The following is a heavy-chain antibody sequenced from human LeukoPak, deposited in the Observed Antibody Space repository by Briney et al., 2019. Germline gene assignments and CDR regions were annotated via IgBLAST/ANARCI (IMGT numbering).Heavy chain of an antibody. J-gene: IGHJ3*02. D-gene: IGHD5-24*01. CDR3: ARIRGGYNDAYDI. V-gene: IGHV1-46*01. CDR2: INPGGDNT. Sequence: ASVKVSCKASGYTFTNYYIHWVRQAPGQGLEWMGLINPGGDNTDYAQNFQGRVTMTRDTPTSTVYMGLSSLRSEDTAVYYCARIRGGYNDAYDIWGQGTMVTVSS. CDR1: GYTFTNYY.